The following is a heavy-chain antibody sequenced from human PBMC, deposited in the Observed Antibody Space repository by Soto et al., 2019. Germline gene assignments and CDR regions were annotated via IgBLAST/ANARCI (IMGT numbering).Heavy chain of an antibody. CDR1: GFTFSSYW. V-gene: IGHV3-7*01. D-gene: IGHD3-3*01. Sequence: GGSLRLSCAASGFTFSSYWMSWVRQAPGKGLEWVANIKQDGSEKYYVDSVKGRFTISRDNAKNSLYLQMNSLRAEDTAVYYCARVVVFLEWLSERYYYYYYMDVWGKGTTVTVSS. CDR3: ARVVVFLEWLSERYYYYYYMDV. J-gene: IGHJ6*03. CDR2: IKQDGSEK.